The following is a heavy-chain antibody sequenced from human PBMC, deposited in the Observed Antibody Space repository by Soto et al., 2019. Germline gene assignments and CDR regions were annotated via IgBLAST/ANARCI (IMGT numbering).Heavy chain of an antibody. CDR2: ISGSGGST. V-gene: IGHV3-23*01. CDR1: GFTFSSYA. Sequence: PGGSLRLSCAASGFTFSSYAMSWVGQAPGKRLEWVSAISGSGGSTYYADSVKGRFTISRDNSKNTLYLQMNSLRAEDTAVYYCAEAPHYDYIWGSLIAFDIWGQGTMVTASS. CDR3: AEAPHYDYIWGSLIAFDI. J-gene: IGHJ3*02. D-gene: IGHD3-16*01.